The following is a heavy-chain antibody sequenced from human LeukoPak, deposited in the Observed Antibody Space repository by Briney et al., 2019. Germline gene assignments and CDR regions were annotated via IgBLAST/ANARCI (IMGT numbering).Heavy chain of an antibody. Sequence: PSETLSLTCTVSGDSISTGSYNWSWIRQPAGKGLEWIGRIYTSGSTNYNPSLKSRVTISIDTSKNQFSLKLSSVTAADTAVYYCAREGDCINAVCYRAWGFDYWGQGTLVTVSS. CDR2: IYTSGST. CDR3: AREGDCINAVCYRAWGFDY. V-gene: IGHV4-61*02. J-gene: IGHJ4*02. CDR1: GDSISTGSYN. D-gene: IGHD2-8*01.